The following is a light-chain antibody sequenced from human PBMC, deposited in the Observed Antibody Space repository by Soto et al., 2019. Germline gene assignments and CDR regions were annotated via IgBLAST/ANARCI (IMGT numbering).Light chain of an antibody. CDR3: QSYDSEPSWT. Sequence: IQMTQSPSSLSASVGDRVTIFCQASQDVNNYLNWYQQKAGKAPKLLIYDASTLEADVPSRFSGSGSGTDFTFTISSLQPDDFATYYCQSYDSEPSWTFGHGTRVEIK. J-gene: IGKJ1*01. V-gene: IGKV1-33*01. CDR2: DAS. CDR1: QDVNNY.